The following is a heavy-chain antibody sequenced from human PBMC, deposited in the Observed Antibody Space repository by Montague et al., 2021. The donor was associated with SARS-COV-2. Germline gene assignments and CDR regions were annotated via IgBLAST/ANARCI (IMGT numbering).Heavy chain of an antibody. CDR3: ATITLGYCTNGVCQPPDY. J-gene: IGHJ4*02. D-gene: IGHD2-8*01. Sequence: SETLSLTCTVSGGAISSSSYDWGWIRQPPGQGLEWIGRIYYSGSTYYNPSLKSRVTISVDTSKNQFSLKLSSVTTADTAVYYCATITLGYCTNGVCQPPDYWGEGTLVTDTS. V-gene: IGHV4-39*01. CDR2: IYYSGST. CDR1: GGAISSSSYD.